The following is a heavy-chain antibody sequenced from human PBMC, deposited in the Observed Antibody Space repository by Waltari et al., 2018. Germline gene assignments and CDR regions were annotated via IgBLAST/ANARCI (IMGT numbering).Heavy chain of an antibody. CDR2: IDPSDSFR. Sequence: EVQLVQSGAEVKKPEGSLRIPSEGSGYSFTRHGVSWARQMPGKGLEWVGRIDPSDSFRNYGPAFEGHVTISVDQSLRTAYLQWDSLKASDTAIYYCVRHRTTYPLEIDYWGQGTLVTVSS. J-gene: IGHJ4*02. V-gene: IGHV5-10-1*01. CDR1: GYSFTRHG. CDR3: VRHRTTYPLEIDY. D-gene: IGHD2-2*01.